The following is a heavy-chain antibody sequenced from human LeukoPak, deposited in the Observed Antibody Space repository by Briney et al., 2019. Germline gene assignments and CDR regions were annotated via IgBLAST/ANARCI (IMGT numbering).Heavy chain of an antibody. Sequence: SETLSLTCTVSGGSISSYHWSWIRQPPGKGLEWIGYIYYSGSTNYNPSLKSRVTISVDTSKNQFSLKLSSVTAADTAVYYCARDRPGGSSLDYWGQGTLVTVSS. V-gene: IGHV4-59*01. J-gene: IGHJ4*02. CDR2: IYYSGST. CDR3: ARDRPGGSSLDY. CDR1: GGSISSYH. D-gene: IGHD6-13*01.